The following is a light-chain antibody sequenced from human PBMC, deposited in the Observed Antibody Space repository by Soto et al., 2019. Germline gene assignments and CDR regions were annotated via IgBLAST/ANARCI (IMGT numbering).Light chain of an antibody. Sequence: DIQMTQSPSTLSASVGAIVTITCRASQSVITRLAWYQQKPGKAPKVLIYDASSWAGGVPSRFTGSGSGTEFTLTINSLQPDDFATYYCQQYSVYWTFGQGTKVDIK. J-gene: IGKJ1*01. CDR3: QQYSVYWT. CDR1: QSVITR. V-gene: IGKV1-5*01. CDR2: DAS.